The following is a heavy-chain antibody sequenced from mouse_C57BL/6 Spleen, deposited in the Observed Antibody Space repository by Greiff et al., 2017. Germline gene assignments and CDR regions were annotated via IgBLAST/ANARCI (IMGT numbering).Heavy chain of an antibody. CDR2: IYPGSGST. CDR1: GYTFTSYW. J-gene: IGHJ2*01. Sequence: QVQLQQPGAELVKPGASVTMSCKASGYTFTSYWITWVKQRPGQGLEWIGDIYPGSGSTNYNEKFTSKATLTVDTSSSTAYMQLSSLTSEDSAVYYCARELSCAVVATRYYFDYWGQGTTLTVSS. D-gene: IGHD1-1*01. CDR3: ARELSCAVVATRYYFDY. V-gene: IGHV1-55*01.